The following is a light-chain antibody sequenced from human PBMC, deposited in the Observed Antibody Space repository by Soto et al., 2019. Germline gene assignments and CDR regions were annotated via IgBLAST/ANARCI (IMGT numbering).Light chain of an antibody. CDR1: QGIASY. J-gene: IGKJ1*01. CDR3: QQSFSTPRT. Sequence: IELTQSPSSLSASVGDRVTITCRASQGIASYLAWYQQKPGKAPKLLIYAASSLKTGVPSRFSGSRSGTDFALTISTLQREDFATYYCQQSFSTPRTFGQGTKVDI. CDR2: AAS. V-gene: IGKV1-39*01.